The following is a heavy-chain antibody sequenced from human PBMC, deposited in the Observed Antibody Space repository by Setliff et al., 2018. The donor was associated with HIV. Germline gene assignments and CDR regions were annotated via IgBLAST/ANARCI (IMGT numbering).Heavy chain of an antibody. CDR1: GYTFIDFY. J-gene: IGHJ5*02. D-gene: IGHD6-19*01. V-gene: IGHV1-2*06. Sequence: ASVNVSCKTSGYTFIDFYIHWMRQVPGQRLEWMGRINPKNGVANYLKKFEGRVTLTRDTSTNTAYMELIRPRFDDTAIYYCARAYFSVAMTRNRFDPWGQGTLVTVSS. CDR2: INPKNGVA. CDR3: ARAYFSVAMTRNRFDP.